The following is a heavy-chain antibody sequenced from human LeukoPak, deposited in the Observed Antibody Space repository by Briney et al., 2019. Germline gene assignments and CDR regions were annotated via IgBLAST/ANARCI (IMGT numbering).Heavy chain of an antibody. CDR2: IYTSGST. J-gene: IGHJ4*02. CDR1: GGSISGYC. V-gene: IGHV4-4*07. Sequence: KPSETLSLTCTVSGGSISGYCWSWIRQPAGKGLEWIGRIYTSGSTNYNPSLKSRVTMSVDRSKKQFSLELSFVTAADTAVYYCARDGWTNSLDYWGQGTLVTVSS. CDR3: ARDGWTNSLDY. D-gene: IGHD2-2*03.